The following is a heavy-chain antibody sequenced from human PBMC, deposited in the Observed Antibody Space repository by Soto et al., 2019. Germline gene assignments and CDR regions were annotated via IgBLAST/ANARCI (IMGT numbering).Heavy chain of an antibody. V-gene: IGHV1-24*01. CDR1: GYTFTIYY. J-gene: IGHJ4*02. CDR2: LDPEDGET. Sequence: ASVKVSCKASGYTFTIYYMHWVRQAPGKGLEWMGGLDPEDGETIYAQKFQGRVTMTEDTSTDTAYMELSSLRSEDTAVYYCATASSGYDLPSFDYWGQGTLVTVSS. CDR3: ATASSGYDLPSFDY. D-gene: IGHD5-12*01.